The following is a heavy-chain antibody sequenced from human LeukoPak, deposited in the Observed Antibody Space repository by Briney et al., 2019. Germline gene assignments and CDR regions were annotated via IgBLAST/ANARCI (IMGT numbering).Heavy chain of an antibody. CDR2: IYYSGST. V-gene: IGHV4-59*12. D-gene: IGHD6-13*01. Sequence: PSETLSLTCTVSGGSISSYYWSWIRQPPGKGLEWIGYIYYSGSTNYNPSLKSRVTISVDTSKNQFSLKLSSVTAADTAVYYCARDLPIAAAGFDAFDIWGQGTMVTVSS. CDR3: ARDLPIAAAGFDAFDI. J-gene: IGHJ3*02. CDR1: GGSISSYY.